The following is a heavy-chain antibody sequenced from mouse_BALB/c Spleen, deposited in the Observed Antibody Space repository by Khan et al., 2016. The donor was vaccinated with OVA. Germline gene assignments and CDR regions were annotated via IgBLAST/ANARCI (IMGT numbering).Heavy chain of an antibody. V-gene: IGHV2-2*02. D-gene: IGHD2-4*01. CDR2: IWSGGST. Sequence: QVQLKQSGPGLVQPSQSLSITCTVSGFSLTNYGVHWIRQSPGKGLEWLGVIWSGGSTNYDATFISRLSISTDNSKSKVFFKMNSLQANDTAIYYCARNYDYDDGVAYWGQGTLVTVS. J-gene: IGHJ3*01. CDR1: GFSLTNYG. CDR3: ARNYDYDDGVAY.